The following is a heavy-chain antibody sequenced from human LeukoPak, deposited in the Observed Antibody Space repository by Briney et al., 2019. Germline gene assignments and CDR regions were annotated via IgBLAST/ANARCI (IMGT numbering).Heavy chain of an antibody. CDR3: AKYCRVRNSFSGFY. V-gene: IGHV3-23*01. CDR2: IRGRGGST. Sequence: GGSLRLSCAASVYVFSSCAIMGVPHAPGRGLEWGSNIRGRGGSTYYADSVKGRFTISRDNSKNTLYLHKDSVRAEDTAVYYCAKYCRVRNSFSGFYWGEGTPVTVSS. J-gene: IGHJ4*02. CDR1: VYVFSSCA. D-gene: IGHD2-15*01.